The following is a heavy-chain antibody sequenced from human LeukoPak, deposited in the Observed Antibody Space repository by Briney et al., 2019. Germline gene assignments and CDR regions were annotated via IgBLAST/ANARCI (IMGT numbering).Heavy chain of an antibody. J-gene: IGHJ6*03. CDR2: IYSGGTA. Sequence: GGSLRLSCAASEFTVSSNYMSWVRQAPGKGLEWVSFIYSGGTAYYEDSVKGRFTISRDNSKNTLFLQMNSLRAEDTAVYYCARVVSYYYFYMDVWGKGTTVTISS. D-gene: IGHD2-21*01. CDR1: EFTVSSNY. V-gene: IGHV3-66*01. CDR3: ARVVSYYYFYMDV.